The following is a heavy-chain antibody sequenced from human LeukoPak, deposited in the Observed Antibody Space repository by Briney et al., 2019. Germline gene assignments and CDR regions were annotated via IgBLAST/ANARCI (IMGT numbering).Heavy chain of an antibody. D-gene: IGHD3-22*01. J-gene: IGHJ4*02. CDR3: AREEGSAYYDSSGCFDY. V-gene: IGHV4-34*01. CDR2: INHSGST. Sequence: SETLSLTCAVYGGSFSGYYWSWIRQPPGRGLEWIGEINHSGSTNYNPSLKSRVTISVDTSKNQFSLKLSSVTAADTAVYYCAREEGSAYYDSSGCFDYWGQGTLVTVSS. CDR1: GGSFSGYY.